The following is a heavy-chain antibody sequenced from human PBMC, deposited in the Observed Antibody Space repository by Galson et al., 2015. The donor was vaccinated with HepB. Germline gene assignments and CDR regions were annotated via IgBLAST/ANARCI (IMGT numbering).Heavy chain of an antibody. D-gene: IGHD1-26*01. CDR3: AKDKRGSYPGLLDY. CDR2: ITLDCGST. V-gene: IGHV3-43D*04. CDR1: GFTFDDFA. J-gene: IGHJ4*02. Sequence: SLRLSCTASGFTFDDFAMHWVRQAPGKDLDWLSLITLDCGSTYYAASVKGRFSISRDNDKNSVALEMNSLRGEDTALYFCAKDKRGSYPGLLDYWGQGTLVTVST.